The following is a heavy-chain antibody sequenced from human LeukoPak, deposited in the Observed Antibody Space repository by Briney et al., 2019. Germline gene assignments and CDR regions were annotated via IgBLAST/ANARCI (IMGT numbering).Heavy chain of an antibody. Sequence: GGTLRLSCAASGFTFTSYWTHWVRQAPGKGLVWVSRVDGDGSTTTYADSVKGRFTISRDNAKNTLYLQMHSLRAEETAVYYCARPQHGDLYAFDIWGQGTMVTVSS. V-gene: IGHV3-74*01. J-gene: IGHJ3*02. CDR2: VDGDGSTT. D-gene: IGHD4-17*01. CDR1: GFTFTSYW. CDR3: ARPQHGDLYAFDI.